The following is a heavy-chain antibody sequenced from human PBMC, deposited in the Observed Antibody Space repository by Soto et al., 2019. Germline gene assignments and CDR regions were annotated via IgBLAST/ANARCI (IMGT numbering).Heavy chain of an antibody. CDR1: GGSVNNNF. Sequence: QVQLQESGPGLVKSSETLSLTCTVSGGSVNNNFWSWIRQPPGKGLEWLAYIYSSGSTTYNPSLKSRVTISIDTSKTQFSLKVNSVTAADTAVYFCARGGWLRGSYWFDPWGQGALVTVSS. CDR3: ARGGWLRGSYWFDP. J-gene: IGHJ5*02. CDR2: IYSSGST. D-gene: IGHD5-12*01. V-gene: IGHV4-59*02.